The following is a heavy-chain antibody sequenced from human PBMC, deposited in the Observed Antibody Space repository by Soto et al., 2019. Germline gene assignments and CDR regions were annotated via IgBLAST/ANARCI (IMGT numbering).Heavy chain of an antibody. V-gene: IGHV6-1*01. CDR3: ARDLLWFGELLFIFDP. CDR1: GDSVSSNSAA. CDR2: TFYRSKWYN. J-gene: IGHJ5*02. Sequence: SQTLSLTCAISGDSVSSNSAAWNWIRQSPSKGLEWLGRTFYRSKWYNDYVVSVKSRITINPDTSKNQFSLQLNSVTPEDTAVYYCARDLLWFGELLFIFDPWGQGTLVTVSS. D-gene: IGHD3-10*01.